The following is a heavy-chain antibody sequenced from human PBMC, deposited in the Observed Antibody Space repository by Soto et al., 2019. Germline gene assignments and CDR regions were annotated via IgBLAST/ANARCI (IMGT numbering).Heavy chain of an antibody. CDR3: AKRELEDQ. CDR1: GFTFRSYG. V-gene: IGHV3-23*01. D-gene: IGHD2-2*01. Sequence: EVQLLESGGRFVQPGGSLRLSCAASGFTFRSYGMSWVRQAPGKGLEWISAISDNGGRTDYADSVKGRFTISRDNSKNTLFLQMNTLTAEDTAVYYCAKRELEDQWGQGTLVTVS. CDR2: ISDNGGRT. J-gene: IGHJ4*02.